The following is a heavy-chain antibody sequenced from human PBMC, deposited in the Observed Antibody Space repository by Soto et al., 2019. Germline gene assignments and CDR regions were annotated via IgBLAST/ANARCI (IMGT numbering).Heavy chain of an antibody. CDR2: INAGNGNT. Sequence: ASVKVSCKASGYTFTSYAMHWVRQAPGQRLEWMGWINAGNGNTKYSQKFQGRVTITRDTSASTAYMELSSLRSEDTAVYYCARHGMLGWHCSGGSCYSWFDPWGQGTLVTVS. CDR3: ARHGMLGWHCSGGSCYSWFDP. D-gene: IGHD2-15*01. V-gene: IGHV1-3*01. CDR1: GYTFTSYA. J-gene: IGHJ5*02.